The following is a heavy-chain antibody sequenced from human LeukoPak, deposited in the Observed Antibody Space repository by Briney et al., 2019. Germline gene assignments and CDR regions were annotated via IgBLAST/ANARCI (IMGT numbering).Heavy chain of an antibody. D-gene: IGHD3-3*01. CDR2: ISSSGGSP. Sequence: GGSLRLSCAASGLTFSSYAVRWGCPAPGKGLEWVPAISSSGGSPYSTDSVKGRFTISRDNSKNTLYLQMNSLRAEDTAVYYCAKVAIFGVEDAFDIWGQGTMVTVSS. CDR3: AKVAIFGVEDAFDI. V-gene: IGHV3-23*01. J-gene: IGHJ3*02. CDR1: GLTFSSYA.